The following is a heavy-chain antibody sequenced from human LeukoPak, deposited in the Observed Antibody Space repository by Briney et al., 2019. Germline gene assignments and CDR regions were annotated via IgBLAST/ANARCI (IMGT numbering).Heavy chain of an antibody. CDR2: ISAYNGNT. D-gene: IGHD6-19*01. CDR1: GGTFSSYG. V-gene: IGHV1-18*01. J-gene: IGHJ4*02. Sequence: ASVKVSCKASGGTFSSYGISWVRQAPGQGLEWMGWISAYNGNTNYAQKLQGRVTMTTDTSTSTAYMELRSLRSDDTAVYYCARGPHSSSSGLIWLYYFDYWGQGTLVTVSS. CDR3: ARGPHSSSSGLIWLYYFDY.